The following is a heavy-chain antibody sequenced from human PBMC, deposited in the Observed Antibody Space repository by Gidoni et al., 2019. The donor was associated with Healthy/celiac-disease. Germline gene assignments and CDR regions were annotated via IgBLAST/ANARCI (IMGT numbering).Heavy chain of an antibody. V-gene: IGHV7-4-1*01. J-gene: IGHJ6*02. CDR3: ARDKVYSSGWFYYYYGMDV. CDR2: INTNTGNP. Sequence: VRQAPGQGLEWMGWINTNTGNPTYAQGFTGRFVFSLDTSVSTAYLQICSLKAEDTAVYYCARDKVYSSGWFYYYYGMDVWGQGTTVTVSS. D-gene: IGHD6-19*01.